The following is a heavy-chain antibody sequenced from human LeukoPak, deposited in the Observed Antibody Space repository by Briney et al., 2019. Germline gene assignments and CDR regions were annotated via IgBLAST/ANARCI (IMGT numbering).Heavy chain of an antibody. J-gene: IGHJ6*03. Sequence: PGGSLRLSCAASGFTFSDYYMSWIRQAPGKGLEWVSYISSSGSTIYYADSVKGRFTISRDNAKNSLYLQMNSLRAEDTAVYYCARAVVAAWFYYYYMDVWGKGTTVTVSS. V-gene: IGHV3-11*04. CDR2: ISSSGSTI. CDR3: ARAVVAAWFYYYYMDV. CDR1: GFTFSDYY. D-gene: IGHD2-15*01.